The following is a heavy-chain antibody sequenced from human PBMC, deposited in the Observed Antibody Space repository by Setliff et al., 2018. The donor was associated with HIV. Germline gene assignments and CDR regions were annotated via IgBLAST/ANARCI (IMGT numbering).Heavy chain of an antibody. CDR3: ARDQVANYYGSGIDY. D-gene: IGHD3-10*01. J-gene: IGHJ4*02. Sequence: GGSLRLSCAASGFTFSSYSVNWVRQAPGKGLEWVSAISGSGGSTYYADSVKGRFTISRDNSKNTLYLQMNSLRAEDTAVYYCARDQVANYYGSGIDYWGQGTLVTVS. CDR2: ISGSGGST. V-gene: IGHV3-23*01. CDR1: GFTFSSYS.